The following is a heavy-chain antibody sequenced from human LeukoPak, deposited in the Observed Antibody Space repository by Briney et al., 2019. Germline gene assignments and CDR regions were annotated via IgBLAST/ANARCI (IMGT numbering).Heavy chain of an antibody. J-gene: IGHJ4*02. CDR1: GFTVSSNY. CDR2: ICSGGST. Sequence: PGGSLRLSCAASGFTVSSNYMSWVRQAPGKGLEWVSVICSGGSTYYADSVKGRFTISRDNSKNTLYLQMNSLRAEDTAVYYCARDAILAGDFDFWGPGTLVTVSS. D-gene: IGHD1-26*01. CDR3: ARDAILAGDFDF. V-gene: IGHV3-66*01.